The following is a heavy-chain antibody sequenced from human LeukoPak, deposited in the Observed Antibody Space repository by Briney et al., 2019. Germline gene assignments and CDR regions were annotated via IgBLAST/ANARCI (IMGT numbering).Heavy chain of an antibody. D-gene: IGHD6-6*01. J-gene: IGHJ4*02. V-gene: IGHV4-59*08. Sequence: PSETLSLTCTVSGGSISSYYWSWIRQPPGKGLEWIGYIYYSGGTNYNPSLKSRVTISVDTSKNQFSLKLSSVTAADTAVYYCARHRGSSSLFDYWGQGTLVTVSS. CDR2: IYYSGGT. CDR3: ARHRGSSSLFDY. CDR1: GGSISSYY.